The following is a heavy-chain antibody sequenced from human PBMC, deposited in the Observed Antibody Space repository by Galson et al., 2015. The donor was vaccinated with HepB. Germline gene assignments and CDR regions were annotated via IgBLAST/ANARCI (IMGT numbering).Heavy chain of an antibody. CDR1: GFTFSDYY. CDR2: ISSSTIYT. D-gene: IGHD4-17*01. V-gene: IGHV3-11*06. CDR3: ARVADADYGDHTHFDY. Sequence: LRLSCAASGFTFSDYYMSWIRQAPGKGLEWISYISSSTIYTNYAGSVKGRFTISRDNAKNSLYLHLNSVTAEDTAVYYCARVADADYGDHTHFDYWGQGTLVTVSS. J-gene: IGHJ4*02.